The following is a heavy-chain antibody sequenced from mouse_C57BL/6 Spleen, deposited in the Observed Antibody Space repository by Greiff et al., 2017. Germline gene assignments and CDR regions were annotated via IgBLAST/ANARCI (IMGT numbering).Heavy chain of an antibody. CDR1: GYTFTSYW. CDR2: IYPSDSET. CDR3: ALAYYGNPWFAY. V-gene: IGHV1-61*01. D-gene: IGHD2-10*01. Sequence: VQLQQPGAELVRPGSSVKLSCKASGYTFTSYWMDWVKQRPGQGLEWIGNIYPSDSETHYNQKFKDKATLTVDKSSSTAYMQLSSLTSEDSAVYYCALAYYGNPWFAYWGQGTLVTVSA. J-gene: IGHJ3*01.